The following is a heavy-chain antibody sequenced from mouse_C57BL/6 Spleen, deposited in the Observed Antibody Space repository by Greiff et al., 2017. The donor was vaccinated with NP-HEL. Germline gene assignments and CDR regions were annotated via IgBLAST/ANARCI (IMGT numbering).Heavy chain of an antibody. CDR3: ARDDDYWYFDV. Sequence: VQLKESGGGLVKPGGSLKLSCAASGFTFSSYAMSWVRQTPEKRLEWVATISDGGSYTYYPDNVKGRFTISRDNAKNNLYLQMSHLKSEDTAMYYCARDDDYWYFDVWGTGTTVTVSS. D-gene: IGHD2-3*01. J-gene: IGHJ1*03. CDR1: GFTFSSYA. V-gene: IGHV5-4*01. CDR2: ISDGGSYT.